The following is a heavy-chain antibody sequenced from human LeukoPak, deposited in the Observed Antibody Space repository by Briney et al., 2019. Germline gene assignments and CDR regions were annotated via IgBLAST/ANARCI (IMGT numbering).Heavy chain of an antibody. CDR3: GRDFAWGAFDY. V-gene: IGHV3-23*01. J-gene: IGHJ4*02. Sequence: GGSLRLSCAASGFIFRNYGMNWVRQAPGKGLEWLSGISPRGGGTYYADSVKGRFTISRDDSKNTLSLQMNSLRVEDTAVYYCGRDFAWGAFDYWGQGTLVTVSS. D-gene: IGHD3-9*01. CDR2: ISPRGGGT. CDR1: GFIFRNYG.